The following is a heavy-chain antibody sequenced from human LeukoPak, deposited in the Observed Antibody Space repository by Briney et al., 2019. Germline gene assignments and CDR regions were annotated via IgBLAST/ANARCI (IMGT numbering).Heavy chain of an antibody. Sequence: GGSLKLSCAASGFTFSGPAIHWVRHSSGKGLEGVGQIDKKDKGYATATVYAASVKGRFTISRDDSINTAYLQMKSLKTEDTALYYCTRDSGTYNWFDPWGQGTLVTVSS. CDR2: IDKKDKGYAT. J-gene: IGHJ5*02. V-gene: IGHV3-73*01. CDR1: GFTFSGPA. D-gene: IGHD1-26*01. CDR3: TRDSGTYNWFDP.